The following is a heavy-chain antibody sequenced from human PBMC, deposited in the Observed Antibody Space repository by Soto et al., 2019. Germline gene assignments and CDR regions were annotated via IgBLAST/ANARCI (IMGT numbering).Heavy chain of an antibody. D-gene: IGHD2-15*01. Sequence: GGSLRLSCAASGFTFSSYWMSWVRQAPGKGLEWVANIKQDGSEKYYVDSVKGRFTISRDNAKNSLYLQMNSLRAEDTAVYYCARDSKGYCSGGSCYIPYYYGMDVWGQGTTVTVSS. CDR1: GFTFSSYW. CDR3: ARDSKGYCSGGSCYIPYYYGMDV. J-gene: IGHJ6*02. CDR2: IKQDGSEK. V-gene: IGHV3-7*05.